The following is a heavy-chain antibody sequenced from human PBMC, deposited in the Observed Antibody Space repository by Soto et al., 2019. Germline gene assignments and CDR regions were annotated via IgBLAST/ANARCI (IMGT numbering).Heavy chain of an antibody. V-gene: IGHV3-73*01. J-gene: IGHJ6*03. CDR3: TRAAGHFRVPPNGGVYYSYYMDV. Sequence: EVQLVESGGDVVQPGKSLKLSCIASGFNLSGSTIHWVRQASGKGLEWLGRIRGKTNNYAAAYGVSVKGRISFSRDDSQNTAYLQINGLKTEDTAVYYCTRAAGHFRVPPNGGVYYSYYMDVWGKGTTVAVSS. CDR1: GFNLSGST. D-gene: IGHD2-8*01. CDR2: IRGKTNNYAA.